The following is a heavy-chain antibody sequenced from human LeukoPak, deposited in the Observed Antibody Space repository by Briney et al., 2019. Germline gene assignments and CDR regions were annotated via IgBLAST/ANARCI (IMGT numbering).Heavy chain of an antibody. V-gene: IGHV4-4*02. CDR1: NGPITSTKW. CDR2: TSHTGST. CDR3: ASSSLVVVVTYGFDI. Sequence: SETLSHTCTVSNGPITSTKWWSWVRQPPGKGLEWIGETSHTGSTNYNPSFNSRVTMSVDKSKSQFSLNLNSVTAADTALYYCASSSLVVVVTYGFDIWGLGTVVTVSS. J-gene: IGHJ3*02. D-gene: IGHD2-21*01.